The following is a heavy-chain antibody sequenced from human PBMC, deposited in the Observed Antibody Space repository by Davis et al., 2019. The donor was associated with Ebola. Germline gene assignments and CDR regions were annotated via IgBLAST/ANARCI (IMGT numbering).Heavy chain of an antibody. CDR2: IIPIFGTA. J-gene: IGHJ6*02. CDR1: GGTFSSYA. V-gene: IGHV1-69*06. CDR3: ARAPLGNWNGGWDYYNGMDV. Sequence: SVKVSCKASGGTFSSYAISWVRQAPGQGLEWMGGIIPIFGTANYAQKFQGRVTINADKSTSTAYMELSSLRSEDTAVYYCARAPLGNWNGGWDYYNGMDVWGQGTTVTVSS. D-gene: IGHD1-1*01.